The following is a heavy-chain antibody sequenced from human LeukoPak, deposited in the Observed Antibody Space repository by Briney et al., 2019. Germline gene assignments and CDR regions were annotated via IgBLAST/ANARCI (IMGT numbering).Heavy chain of an antibody. J-gene: IGHJ6*02. CDR1: GGSISSSNW. Sequence: PSETLSLTCAVSGGSISSSNWWSWVRQPPGKGLEWIGEIYHSGSTNYNPSLKSRVTISVDKSKNQFSLKLSSVTAADTAVYYCARDKIQWVGFSEWFPKYGMDVWGQGTTVTVSS. V-gene: IGHV4-4*02. CDR3: ARDKIQWVGFSEWFPKYGMDV. CDR2: IYHSGST. D-gene: IGHD3-3*02.